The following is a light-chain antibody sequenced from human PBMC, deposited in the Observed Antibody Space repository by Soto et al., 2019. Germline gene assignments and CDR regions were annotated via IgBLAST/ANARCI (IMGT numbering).Light chain of an antibody. J-gene: IGKJ1*01. CDR3: QQSYSTPWT. CDR1: QSISSY. Sequence: DIQLTQSPSSMSASVGDRGTITCRASQSISSYLNWYQQKPGKAPKLLIYAAASLQSGVPSTFSGSGSGTDFTLTISILQPEDFATYYCQQSYSTPWTFGQGTKVDIK. CDR2: AAA. V-gene: IGKV1-39*01.